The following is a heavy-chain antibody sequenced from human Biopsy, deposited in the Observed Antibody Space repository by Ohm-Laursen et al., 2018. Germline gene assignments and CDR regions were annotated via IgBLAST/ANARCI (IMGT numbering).Heavy chain of an antibody. CDR3: ARGPHSGSHSCFDY. CDR1: GGTFINYA. CDR2: IIPMFGTA. Sequence: ASVKVSCSASGGTFINYAISWVRQAPGQGLEWMGGIIPMFGTANYAQMFQGRVTISADESTSTSYMELSSLTTEDAAIYYCARGPHSGSHSCFDYWGRGTLVTVSS. J-gene: IGHJ4*02. D-gene: IGHD1-26*01. V-gene: IGHV1-69*13.